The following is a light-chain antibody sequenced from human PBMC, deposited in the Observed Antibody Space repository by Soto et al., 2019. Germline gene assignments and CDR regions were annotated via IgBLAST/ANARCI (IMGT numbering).Light chain of an antibody. CDR2: KTS. Sequence: DIQLTQSPSTLSASVGDRVTITCRASQSISSWLAWYQQKPGKAPNFLIYKTSNLESGVASRFSGSGSGTEFTLTISSLHPDDFAAYYCQYYNDSCWTFGQGTKVEIK. J-gene: IGKJ1*01. CDR1: QSISSW. CDR3: QYYNDSCWT. V-gene: IGKV1-5*03.